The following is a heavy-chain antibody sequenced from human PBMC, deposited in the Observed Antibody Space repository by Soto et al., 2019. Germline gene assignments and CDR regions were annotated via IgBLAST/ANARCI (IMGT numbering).Heavy chain of an antibody. CDR1: GYSFTIYC. J-gene: IGHJ6*02. CDR2: IYPGDSDT. V-gene: IGHV5-51*01. Sequence: PGESLKISCNGSGYSFTIYCIGLVRQMPGKGLEWMGIIYPGDSDTRYSPSFQGQVTISADKSINTAYLRWSSLKASDSAIYYCATGYSYGYYYYGMDVWGQGTTVTVSS. CDR3: ATGYSYGYYYYGMDV. D-gene: IGHD5-18*01.